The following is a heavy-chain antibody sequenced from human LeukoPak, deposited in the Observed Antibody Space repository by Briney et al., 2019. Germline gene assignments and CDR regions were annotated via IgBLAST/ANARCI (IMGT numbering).Heavy chain of an antibody. Sequence: SVEVSCKASGGTFSSYAISWVRQAPGQGLEWMGGIIPIFGTANYAQKFQGRVTITADESTSTAYMELSSLRSEDTAVYYCARVPQMPRLFDYWGQGTLVTVSS. D-gene: IGHD2-2*01. J-gene: IGHJ4*02. CDR3: ARVPQMPRLFDY. V-gene: IGHV1-69*01. CDR1: GGTFSSYA. CDR2: IIPIFGTA.